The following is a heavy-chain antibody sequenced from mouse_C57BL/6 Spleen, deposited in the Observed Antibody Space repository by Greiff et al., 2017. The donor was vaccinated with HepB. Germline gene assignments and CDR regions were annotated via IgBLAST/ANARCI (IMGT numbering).Heavy chain of an antibody. CDR1: GFSLTSYG. V-gene: IGHV2-5*01. CDR2: IWRGGST. CDR3: AKNPYYDYGIGPYYYAMDY. J-gene: IGHJ4*01. D-gene: IGHD2-4*01. Sequence: QVQLQQSGPGLVQPSQSLSITCTVSGFSLTSYGVHWVRQSPGKGLEWLGVIWRGGSTDYNAAFMSRLSITKDNSKSQVFFKMNSLQADDTAIYYCAKNPYYDYGIGPYYYAMDYWGQGTSVTVSS.